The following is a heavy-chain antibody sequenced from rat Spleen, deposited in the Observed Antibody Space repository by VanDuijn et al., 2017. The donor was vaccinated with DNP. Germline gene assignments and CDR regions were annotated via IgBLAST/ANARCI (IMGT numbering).Heavy chain of an antibody. CDR3: MGLY. V-gene: IGHV10-4*01. CDR2: ISIKTHNYAT. CDR1: GITFSNSG. Sequence: EVQLVESGGGLVQPGRSLKLSCAASGITFSNSGMHWIRQAPTKGLDWVASISIKTHNYATLYADSVKERFTISRDDSQSMVYLQMNNLKTEDTALYYCMGLYWGQGVMVTVSS. J-gene: IGHJ2*01. D-gene: IGHD4-6*01.